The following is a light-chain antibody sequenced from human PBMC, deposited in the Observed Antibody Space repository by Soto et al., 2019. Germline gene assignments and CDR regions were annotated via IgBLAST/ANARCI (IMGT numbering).Light chain of an antibody. Sequence: PATPSLSPGGRATLSCRASQSVSSNFLAWYQHKPGQAPRLLIYDSSSRATGIPDRFSGSGSGTDFTLSIIRLEPEDFAVYYCQQYGSSGTFGQGTKVDIK. J-gene: IGKJ1*01. V-gene: IGKV3-20*01. CDR3: QQYGSSGT. CDR1: QSVSSNF. CDR2: DSS.